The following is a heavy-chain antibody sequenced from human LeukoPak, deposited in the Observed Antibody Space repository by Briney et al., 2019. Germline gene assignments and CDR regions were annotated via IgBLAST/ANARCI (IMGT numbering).Heavy chain of an antibody. CDR1: GYSISSGYY. CDR2: IYHSGST. V-gene: IGHV4-38-2*02. J-gene: IGHJ4*02. CDR3: ASSQLAAASYDY. Sequence: SETLSLTCTVSGYSISSGYYWGWIRQPPGKGLEWIGSIYHSGSTYYNPSLKSRVTISVDTSKNQFSLKLSSVTAADTAVYYCASSQLAAASYDYWGQGTLVTVSS. D-gene: IGHD6-13*01.